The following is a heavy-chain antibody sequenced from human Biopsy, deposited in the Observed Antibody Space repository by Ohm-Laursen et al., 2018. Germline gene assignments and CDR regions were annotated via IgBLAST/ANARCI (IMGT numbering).Heavy chain of an antibody. J-gene: IGHJ3*01. CDR2: FSHTGTT. V-gene: IGHV4-34*01. D-gene: IGHD3-10*01. CDR3: ARGPYGNNAGAFDV. CDR1: GGSFSGYD. Sequence: GTLSLTCSVDGGSFSGYDWTWIRQPPGKGLEWVGEFSHTGTTIYNPSLKSRLTISVDKSKNHFSLRLTSVTAADTATYFCARGPYGNNAGAFDVWGQGTVVTVSS.